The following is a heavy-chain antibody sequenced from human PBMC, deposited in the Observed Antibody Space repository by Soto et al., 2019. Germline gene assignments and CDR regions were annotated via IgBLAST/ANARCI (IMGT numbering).Heavy chain of an antibody. CDR3: ARDAPTYYYDSSGRQYFQH. Sequence: QVQLVQSGAEVKRPGASVKVSGKPSGYTFISYGISGLRQAPGQGLEWMGWSSAYNGNTNTAQKFQGRVTMTTDTSTSTAYMELRSLRSDDTAVYYCARDAPTYYYDSSGRQYFQHWGQGTLVTVSS. V-gene: IGHV1-18*01. CDR2: SSAYNGNT. J-gene: IGHJ1*01. CDR1: GYTFISYG. D-gene: IGHD3-22*01.